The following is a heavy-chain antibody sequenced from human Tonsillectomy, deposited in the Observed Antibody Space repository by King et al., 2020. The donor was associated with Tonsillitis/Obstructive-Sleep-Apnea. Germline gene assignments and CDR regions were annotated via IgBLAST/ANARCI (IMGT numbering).Heavy chain of an antibody. V-gene: IGHV5-51*01. D-gene: IGHD6-25*01. CDR1: GYTFTTYW. CDR2: LYPGDSDT. Sequence: VQLVESGAEVKKPGDSLKISCEGSGYTFTTYWIGWVRQMPGKGLEWMGILYPGDSDTTYSPSFQGQVTISADKSISTAYLQWSSLKASDTAIYYCARRSAGTFDIWGPGTMVTVSS. J-gene: IGHJ3*02. CDR3: ARRSAGTFDI.